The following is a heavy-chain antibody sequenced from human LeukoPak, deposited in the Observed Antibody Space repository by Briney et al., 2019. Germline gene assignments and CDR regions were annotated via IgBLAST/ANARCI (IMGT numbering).Heavy chain of an antibody. V-gene: IGHV3-74*01. Sequence: GGSLRRSCAGSGFTFSTSWMHWVRQAPGKALVWVSRINDDGSSINYADSVKGRFTISRDNAKNTLYLQMSSLRAEDTAVYYCARALGSYSDYWGQGTLVSVSS. CDR2: INDDGSSI. J-gene: IGHJ4*02. CDR3: ARALGSYSDY. CDR1: GFTFSTSW. D-gene: IGHD1-26*01.